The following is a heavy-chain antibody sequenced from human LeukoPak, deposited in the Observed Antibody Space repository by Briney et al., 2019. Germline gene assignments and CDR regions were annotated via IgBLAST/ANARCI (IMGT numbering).Heavy chain of an antibody. V-gene: IGHV1-46*01. Sequence: ASVKVSCKASGYTFTDYYAHWVRRAPGLGLEWMGVINPGGGRTTYAQKFQDRVNMTRDTSTSTVYMELSGLTSADTAVYFCARATSPARRGRTLVAAAATPFDYWGQGTLVTVSS. J-gene: IGHJ4*02. CDR3: ARATSPARRGRTLVAAAATPFDY. CDR1: GYTFTDYY. CDR2: INPGGGRT. D-gene: IGHD2-15*01.